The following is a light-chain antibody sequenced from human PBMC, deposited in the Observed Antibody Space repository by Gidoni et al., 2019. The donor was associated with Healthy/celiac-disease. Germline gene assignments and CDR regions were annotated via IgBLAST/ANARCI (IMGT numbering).Light chain of an antibody. Sequence: QSALTQPASVSGSPGQSITISCPGTSSDVGSYTLVPWYQQHPGKAPKLMIYEVSKRPSGVANRFSGSKSGNTASRTISGLQAEDEADYYCCSYAGSSTLYVFGTGTKVTVL. J-gene: IGLJ1*01. CDR2: EVS. CDR3: CSYAGSSTLYV. CDR1: SSDVGSYTL. V-gene: IGLV2-23*02.